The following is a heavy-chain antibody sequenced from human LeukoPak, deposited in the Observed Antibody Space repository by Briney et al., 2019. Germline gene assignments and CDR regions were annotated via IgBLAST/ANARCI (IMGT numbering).Heavy chain of an antibody. V-gene: IGHV3-30*02. CDR3: AKVGEGAVRGVITSRYYYYMDV. CDR2: IRYDGSNK. CDR1: GFTFSSYG. D-gene: IGHD3-10*01. J-gene: IGHJ6*03. Sequence: GGSLRLSCAASGFTFSSYGMHWVRQAPGKGLEWVAFIRYDGSNKYYADSVKGRFTISRDNSKNTLYLQMNSLRAEGTAVYYCAKVGEGAVRGVITSRYYYYMDVWGKGTTVTISS.